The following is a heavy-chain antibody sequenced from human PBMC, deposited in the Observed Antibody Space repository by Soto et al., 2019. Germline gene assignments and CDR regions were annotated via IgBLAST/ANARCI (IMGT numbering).Heavy chain of an antibody. Sequence: QVQLVESGGGVVQPGRSLRLSCAASGFTFSSYGMHWVRQAPGKGLEWVAVISYDGSNKYYADSVKGRFTISRDNPKNTLYLQMNSLRAEDTAVYYCAKDPETVVTPRGYWGQGTLVTVSS. J-gene: IGHJ4*02. CDR2: ISYDGSNK. D-gene: IGHD2-15*01. V-gene: IGHV3-30*18. CDR1: GFTFSSYG. CDR3: AKDPETVVTPRGY.